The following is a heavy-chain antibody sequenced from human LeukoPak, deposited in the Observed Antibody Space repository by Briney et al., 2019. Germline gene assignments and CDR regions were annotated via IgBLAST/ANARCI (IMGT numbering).Heavy chain of an antibody. D-gene: IGHD3-16*02. J-gene: IGHJ3*02. CDR1: GGSISSYY. Sequence: SETLSLTCTVSGGSISSYYWSWIRQPAGKGLEWIGRIYTSGSTNYSPSLKSRVTMSVDTSKNQFSLKLSSVTAADTAVYYCARVISGYDYVWGSYRVDAFDIWGQGTMVTVSS. CDR2: IYTSGST. CDR3: ARVISGYDYVWGSYRVDAFDI. V-gene: IGHV4-4*07.